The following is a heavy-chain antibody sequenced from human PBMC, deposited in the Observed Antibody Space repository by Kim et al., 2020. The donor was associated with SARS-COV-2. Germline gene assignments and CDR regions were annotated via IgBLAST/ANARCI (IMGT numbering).Heavy chain of an antibody. D-gene: IGHD3-16*01. CDR3: AKGLQTHAYWVAVDV. V-gene: IGHV3-23*01. J-gene: IGHJ6*02. CDR1: GFDFDTFA. Sequence: GGSLRLSCEGSGFDFDTFAITWVRQVPGKGLEWVSRITAHKVVMYYAGSVKGRFTATRDNSRAYLHMRDQRAEDTAIYYCAKGLQTHAYWVAVDVWGQGTPVTVTS. CDR2: ITAHKVVM.